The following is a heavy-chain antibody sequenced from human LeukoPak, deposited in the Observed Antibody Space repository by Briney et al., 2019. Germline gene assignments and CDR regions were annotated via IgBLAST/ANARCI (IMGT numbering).Heavy chain of an antibody. CDR2: IRYDGSNK. CDR3: AKVFSGPYGGIGNYFDY. CDR1: GFTFSSYG. D-gene: IGHD4-23*01. V-gene: IGHV3-30*02. Sequence: GGSLRLSCAASGFTFSSYGMHWVRQAPGKGLEWVAFIRYDGSNKYYADSVKGRFTISRDNSKNTLYLQMNSLRAEDTAVYYCAKVFSGPYGGIGNYFDYWGQGTLVTVSS. J-gene: IGHJ4*02.